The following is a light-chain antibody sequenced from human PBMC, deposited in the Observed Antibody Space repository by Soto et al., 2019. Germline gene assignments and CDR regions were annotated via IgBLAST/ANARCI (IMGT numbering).Light chain of an antibody. J-gene: IGLJ2*01. V-gene: IGLV1-44*01. CDR2: SND. CDR3: AAWDDSLNVV. Sequence: QSVLTQPPSASGAPGQRVTISCSGGTSNIGSRTVNWYQQLPGTAPKLLIYSNDHRPSGVPDRFSGSKSGTSASLAISGLQTEDEADYYCAAWDDSLNVVFGGGTKVTVL. CDR1: TSNIGSRT.